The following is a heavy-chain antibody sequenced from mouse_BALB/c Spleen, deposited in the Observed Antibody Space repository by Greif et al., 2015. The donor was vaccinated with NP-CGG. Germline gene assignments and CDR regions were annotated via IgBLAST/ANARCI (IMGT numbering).Heavy chain of an antibody. CDR3: ARYDYDYYAMDY. CDR1: GYAFSSYW. V-gene: IGHV1-80*01. Sequence: VQLQQSGAELVRPGSSVKISCKASGYAFSSYWMNWVKQSPGQGLEWIGQIYPGDGGTNYNGKFKGKATLTADKSSSPAYMQLSSLTSEDSAVYFCARYDYDYYAMDYWGQGTSVTVSS. CDR2: IYPGDGGT. D-gene: IGHD2-4*01. J-gene: IGHJ4*01.